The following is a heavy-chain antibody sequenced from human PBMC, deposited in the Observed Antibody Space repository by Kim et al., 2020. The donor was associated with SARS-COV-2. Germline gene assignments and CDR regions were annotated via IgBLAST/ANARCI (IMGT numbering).Heavy chain of an antibody. V-gene: IGHV3-30*02. Sequence: DSVKGRFTISRDNSKNTLYLQMNSLRAEDTAVYYCAKDDGFGEFPFYFDYWGQGTLVTVSS. J-gene: IGHJ4*02. D-gene: IGHD3-10*01. CDR3: AKDDGFGEFPFYFDY.